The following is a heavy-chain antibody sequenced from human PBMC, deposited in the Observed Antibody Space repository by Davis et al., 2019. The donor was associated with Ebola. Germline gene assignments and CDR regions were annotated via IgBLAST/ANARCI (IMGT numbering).Heavy chain of an antibody. D-gene: IGHD3-22*01. Sequence: SGPTLVKPTETLTLTCTFSGFSLSTRGMCVNWIRQPPGKALEWLARIDWDGDKYYKTSLETRLTVPKDTSRNQVVLTMTNMDRVDTATYYCARDHYDASGYPDWYFDVWGRGTLVTVSS. CDR3: ARDHYDASGYPDWYFDV. J-gene: IGHJ2*01. CDR1: GFSLSTRGMC. CDR2: IDWDGDK. V-gene: IGHV2-70*11.